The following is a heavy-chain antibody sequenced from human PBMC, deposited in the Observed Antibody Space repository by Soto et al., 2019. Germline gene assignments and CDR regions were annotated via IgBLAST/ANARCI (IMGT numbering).Heavy chain of an antibody. Sequence: SVKVSCKASRGTFSSYAISWVRQAPGQGLEWMGGIIPIFGTANYAQKFQGRVTITADESTSTAYMELSSLRSEDTAVYYCARGGYSGYDYEGYYYYGMDVWGQGTTVTVSS. V-gene: IGHV1-69*13. CDR1: RGTFSSYA. D-gene: IGHD5-12*01. J-gene: IGHJ6*02. CDR2: IIPIFGTA. CDR3: ARGGYSGYDYEGYYYYGMDV.